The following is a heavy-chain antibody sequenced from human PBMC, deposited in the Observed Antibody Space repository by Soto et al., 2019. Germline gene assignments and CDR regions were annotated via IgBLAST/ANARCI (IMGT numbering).Heavy chain of an antibody. CDR1: VFLFRSYE. CDR2: ISTTGGHV. CDR3: VSQPHWARPFES. J-gene: IGHJ4*02. D-gene: IGHD7-27*01. Sequence: RGSLILVCVGSVFLFRSYEMNWVRQAPGKGLDSLAHISTTGGHVSESDSVKGRFTISRDNTKHTLYLQMNSLRTEDTGVYYCVSQPHWARPFESWGKGTLVNVSS. V-gene: IGHV3-48*03.